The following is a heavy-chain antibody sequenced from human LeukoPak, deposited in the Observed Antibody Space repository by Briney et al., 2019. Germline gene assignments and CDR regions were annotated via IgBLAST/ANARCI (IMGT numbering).Heavy chain of an antibody. Sequence: GASLQISCKGSGYIFTSYWIGWMRPLPGVGLEWMGIIYPGDSDTRYSPSFQGQVTISADKSISTAYLLWSSLKASDTAMYYCARRGSVGYCSGGSCQNWFDRWGQGTLVTVSS. CDR3: ARRGSVGYCSGGSCQNWFDR. J-gene: IGHJ5*02. D-gene: IGHD2-15*01. V-gene: IGHV5-51*01. CDR1: GYIFTSYW. CDR2: IYPGDSDT.